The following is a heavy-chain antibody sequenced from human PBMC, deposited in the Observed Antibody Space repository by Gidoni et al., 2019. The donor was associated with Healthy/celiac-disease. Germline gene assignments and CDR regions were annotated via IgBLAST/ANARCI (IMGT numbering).Heavy chain of an antibody. Sequence: QVQLQESCPGLVNPSQTLSLTCTVSVGSISSGGYYWSWIRQHPGKGLEWIGYIYYSGSTYYNPSLKSRVTISVDKSKNQFSLKLSSVTAADTAVYYCARLYDVGLDYWGQGTLVTVSS. J-gene: IGHJ4*02. V-gene: IGHV4-31*03. CDR2: IYYSGST. D-gene: IGHD2-8*01. CDR3: ARLYDVGLDY. CDR1: VGSISSGGYY.